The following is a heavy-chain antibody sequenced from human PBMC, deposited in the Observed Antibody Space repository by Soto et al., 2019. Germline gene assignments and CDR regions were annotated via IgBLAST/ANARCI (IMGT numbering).Heavy chain of an antibody. J-gene: IGHJ6*02. V-gene: IGHV3-30*18. CDR1: GFTFSSYG. CDR2: ISYDGSNK. Sequence: GGSLRLSCAASGFTFSSYGMHWVRQAPGKGLEWVAVISYDGSNKYYADSVKGRFTISRDNSKNTLYLQMNSLRAEDTAVYYCAKDLSGSGSYYYYGMDVWGQGTTVTVSS. CDR3: AKDLSGSGSYYYYGMDV. D-gene: IGHD3-10*01.